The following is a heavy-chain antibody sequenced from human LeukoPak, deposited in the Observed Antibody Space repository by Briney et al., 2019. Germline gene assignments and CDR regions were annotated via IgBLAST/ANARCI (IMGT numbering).Heavy chain of an antibody. Sequence: GGSLRLSCAASGFTFDDYAMHWVRQTPGKGLEWVSGISWNSGSRGYADSVKGRFTISRDNAKNSLYLQMNSLRAEDMALYYCAKSTVNGYSSSSEFDFWGQGTLVTVSS. V-gene: IGHV3-9*03. CDR1: GFTFDDYA. CDR2: ISWNSGSR. CDR3: AKSTVNGYSSSSEFDF. D-gene: IGHD6-6*01. J-gene: IGHJ4*02.